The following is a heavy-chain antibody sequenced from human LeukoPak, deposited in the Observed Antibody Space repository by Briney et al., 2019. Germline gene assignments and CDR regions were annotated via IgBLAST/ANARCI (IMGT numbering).Heavy chain of an antibody. CDR3: ARVPPTFGGY. CDR1: GFTFSSYA. J-gene: IGHJ4*02. CDR2: ISYDGSNK. Sequence: GGSLRLSCAASGFTFSSYAMHWVRQAPGKGLEWVAVISYDGSNKYYADSVKGRFTISRDNPKNTLYLQMNSLRDEDTAVYYCARVPPTFGGYWGQGILVTVSS. V-gene: IGHV3-30-3*01. D-gene: IGHD3-16*01.